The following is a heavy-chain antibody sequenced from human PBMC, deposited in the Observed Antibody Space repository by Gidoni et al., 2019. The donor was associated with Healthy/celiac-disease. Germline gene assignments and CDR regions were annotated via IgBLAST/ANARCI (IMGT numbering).Heavy chain of an antibody. V-gene: IGHV4-4*07. Sequence: QVQLQESCPGLVKPSETLSLTCPVPGGSISSYYWSWIRQPAGKGLEWFGRIYTSGSTTYNPSLKSRVTMSVDTSKNQFSLKLSSVTAADTAVYYCARGRVTMPNSLVFDYWGQGTLVTVSS. CDR1: GGSISSYY. J-gene: IGHJ4*02. D-gene: IGHD4-17*01. CDR3: ARGRVTMPNSLVFDY. CDR2: IYTSGST.